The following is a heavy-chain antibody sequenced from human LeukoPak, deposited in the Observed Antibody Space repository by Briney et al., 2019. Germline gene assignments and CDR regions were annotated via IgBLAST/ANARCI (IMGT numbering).Heavy chain of an antibody. D-gene: IGHD5-12*01. Sequence: GRSLRLSCAASGFIFDDYAMHWVRQAPGKGLEWVSGISWNSNSIGYADSVKGRFTISRDNAKNSLYLQMNSLRAEDTAVYYCARVASSLRSRGAFDIWGQGTMVTVSS. CDR3: ARVASSLRSRGAFDI. J-gene: IGHJ3*02. V-gene: IGHV3-9*01. CDR1: GFIFDDYA. CDR2: ISWNSNSI.